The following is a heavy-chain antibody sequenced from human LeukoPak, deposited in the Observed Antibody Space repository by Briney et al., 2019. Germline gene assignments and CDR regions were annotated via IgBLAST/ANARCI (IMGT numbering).Heavy chain of an antibody. V-gene: IGHV3-9*01. CDR2: ISWNSGSI. D-gene: IGHD3-22*01. Sequence: GGSLRLSCAASGFTFDDYAMHWVRQAPGKGLEWVSGISWNSGSIGYADSVKGRFTISRDNAKNSLYLQMNSLRAEDTALYYCAKLLAPYYYDSSGYYSGGGYFDYWGQGTPVTVSS. CDR3: AKLLAPYYYDSSGYYSGGGYFDY. J-gene: IGHJ4*02. CDR1: GFTFDDYA.